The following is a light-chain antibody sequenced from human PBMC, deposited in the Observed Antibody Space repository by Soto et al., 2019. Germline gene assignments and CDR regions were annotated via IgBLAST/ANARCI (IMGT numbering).Light chain of an antibody. CDR1: QSVSSN. CDR3: QQYYKWPRT. Sequence: EIVMTQSPASLSVSPGERATLSCRASQSVSSNLAWYQQKPGQAPRLLIYGASSRATGIPDRFSGSGSGTDFTLTISRLEPEDFAVYYCQQYYKWPRTFGQGTKVDIK. CDR2: GAS. V-gene: IGKV3D-15*01. J-gene: IGKJ1*01.